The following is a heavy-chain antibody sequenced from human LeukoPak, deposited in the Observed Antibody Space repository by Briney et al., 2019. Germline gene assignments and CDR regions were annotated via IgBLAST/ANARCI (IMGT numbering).Heavy chain of an antibody. Sequence: GGSLRHSRVGSRFIFSDYNMHWLRQAPGQGLEWLTLIYYDGTKTYYAGTVNGRFTIISDNSRNTLYLQMNNLRTEDTAMYYCAKVRWDNSNWYYLDYWGQGTLVTVSS. CDR1: RFIFSDYN. V-gene: IGHV3-30*18. CDR3: AKVRWDNSNWYYLDY. J-gene: IGHJ4*02. D-gene: IGHD4-11*01. CDR2: IYYDGTKT.